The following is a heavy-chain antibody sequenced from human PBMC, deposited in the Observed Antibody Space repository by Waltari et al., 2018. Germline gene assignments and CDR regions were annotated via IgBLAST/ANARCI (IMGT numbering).Heavy chain of an antibody. CDR2: IYPDDSDT. CDR1: GYSFTDYW. J-gene: IGHJ4*02. D-gene: IGHD2-15*01. V-gene: IGHV5-51*01. CDR3: VRQKGVFSGRCSGANCYVDY. Sequence: EVQLVQSGAEVKKSGESLKIACKASGYSFTDYWLGWMRQMPGKGLEWMGVIYPDDSDTRYSPSFQGQVTISADKSISTAYLQWSSLKASDTAMYYCVRQKGVFSGRCSGANCYVDYWGQGTLVTVSS.